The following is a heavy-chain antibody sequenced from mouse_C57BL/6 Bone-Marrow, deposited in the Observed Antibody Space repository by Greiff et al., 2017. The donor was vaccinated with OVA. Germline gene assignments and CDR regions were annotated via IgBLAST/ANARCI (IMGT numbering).Heavy chain of an antibody. Sequence: EVQVVESGGDLVKPGGSLKLSCAASGFTFSSYGMSWVRQTPDKRLEWVATISSGGSYTYYHDSVKGRVPISRDNAKNTLDLRSSSLKTEDTAMYYCARHYYCSSYDWGKGTTLTVSS. D-gene: IGHD1-1*01. CDR1: GFTFSSYG. J-gene: IGHJ2*01. V-gene: IGHV5-6*01. CDR2: ISSGGSYT. CDR3: ARHYYCSSYD.